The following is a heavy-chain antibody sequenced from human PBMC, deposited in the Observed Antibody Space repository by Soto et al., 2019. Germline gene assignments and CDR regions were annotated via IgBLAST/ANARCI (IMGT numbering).Heavy chain of an antibody. D-gene: IGHD3-3*01. CDR1: GYSFTSYY. CDR2: INPNSTSA. J-gene: IGHJ6*02. CDR3: ARDRDFWTGYEYYYYAMDV. V-gene: IGHV1-46*01. Sequence: ASVKVSCKASGYSFTSYYLHCVRHAPGQGLEWMGIINPNSTSASYAQKFQGRVTMTRDTSTSTVYMELSTLRSEDTAVYYCARDRDFWTGYEYYYYAMDVWGQGTTVTVSS.